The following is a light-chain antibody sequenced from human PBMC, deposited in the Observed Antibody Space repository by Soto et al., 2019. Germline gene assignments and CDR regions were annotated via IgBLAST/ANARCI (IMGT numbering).Light chain of an antibody. CDR1: NNDVGTYNH. CDR2: EVS. Sequence: QSVLTQPASVSGSPGQSITISCTGTNNDVGTYNHVSWYQQHPGRAPKLIIYEVSDRPSGVSDRFSGSKSANTASLTISGLQAEDEADYYCSSYATSSTPWVFGGGTKLTVL. J-gene: IGLJ3*02. CDR3: SSYATSSTPWV. V-gene: IGLV2-14*01.